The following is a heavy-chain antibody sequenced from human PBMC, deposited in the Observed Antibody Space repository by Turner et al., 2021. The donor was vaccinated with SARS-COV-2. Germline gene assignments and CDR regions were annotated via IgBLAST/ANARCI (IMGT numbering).Heavy chain of an antibody. J-gene: IGHJ6*02. CDR3: AKDLAAYYDSSGYYSYYYGVDV. V-gene: IGHV3-23*01. CDR2: IRGNGDST. D-gene: IGHD3-22*01. CDR1: GLPFSRYA. Sequence: EVQLLESGGGLIQPGGSLRLPRAASGLPFSRYAMSWVRQAPWKGLEWVSSIRGNGDSTYYANSVKGRFTISRDNSKNTLYLQMHSLRAEDTAVYYCAKDLAAYYDSSGYYSYYYGVDVWGQGTTVTVSS.